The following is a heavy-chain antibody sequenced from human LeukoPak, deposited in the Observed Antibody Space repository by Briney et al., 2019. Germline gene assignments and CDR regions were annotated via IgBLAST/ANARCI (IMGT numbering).Heavy chain of an antibody. CDR1: GGSISSYY. D-gene: IGHD4-11*01. CDR2: IYYTGAT. CDR3: ARDRRESSKPNDAFDI. V-gene: IGHV4-59*01. Sequence: SETLSLTCSVSGGSISSYYWSWIRQPPGKGLEWLGYIYYTGATYYNPSLESRVTISIDTSKRQLSLELRSVTATDTAVYFCARDRRESSKPNDAFDIWGQGTMVTVPS. J-gene: IGHJ3*02.